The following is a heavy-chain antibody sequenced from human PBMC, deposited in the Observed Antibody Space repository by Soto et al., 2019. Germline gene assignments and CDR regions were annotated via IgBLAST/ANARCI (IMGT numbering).Heavy chain of an antibody. CDR3: AKERATTTAFDY. CDR2: ITDNSGST. V-gene: IGHV3-23*01. Sequence: GGSLRLSCAASGFTFSRDGMSWVRQAPGKGLEWVSLITDNSGSTYYADSVKGRFTISRDNTKNTLFLQMNSLRAEDTAVYYCAKERATTTAFDYWGQGALVTVSS. J-gene: IGHJ4*02. CDR1: GFTFSRDG. D-gene: IGHD4-17*01.